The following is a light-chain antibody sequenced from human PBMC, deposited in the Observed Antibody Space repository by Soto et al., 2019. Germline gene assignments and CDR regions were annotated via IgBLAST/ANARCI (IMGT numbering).Light chain of an antibody. CDR3: QNYNSAPLT. J-gene: IGKJ4*01. V-gene: IGKV1-27*01. CDR2: AAS. Sequence: DIQMTQSPSTLSASTGDRVTITCRASQSISSWLAWYQQKPGKAPKLLIYAASTLQSGVPSRFSGGGSGADFTLTISSLQPEDVATYYCQNYNSAPLTFGGGTKVEIK. CDR1: QSISSW.